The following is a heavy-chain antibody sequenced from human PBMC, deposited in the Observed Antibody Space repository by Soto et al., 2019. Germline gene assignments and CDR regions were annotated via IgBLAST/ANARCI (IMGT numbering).Heavy chain of an antibody. V-gene: IGHV1-3*01. CDR2: INAGNGNT. D-gene: IGHD2-15*01. CDR3: ASLYCSGGSCSDYYYMDV. Sequence: QVQLVQSGAEVKKPGASVKVSCKASGYTFTSHAMHWVRQAPGQRLEWMGWINAGNGNTKYSQKFQGRVTITRDTSASTAYMELSSLRSEDTAVYYCASLYCSGGSCSDYYYMDVWGKGTTVTVSS. CDR1: GYTFTSHA. J-gene: IGHJ6*03.